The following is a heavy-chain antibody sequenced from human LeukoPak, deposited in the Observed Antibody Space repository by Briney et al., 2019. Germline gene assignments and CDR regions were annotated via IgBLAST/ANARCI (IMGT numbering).Heavy chain of an antibody. CDR3: ARHVDVRGVIGYYYMDV. Sequence: GESLKISCKGSGYSFTSYWIGWVLQLPGKGLEWMGIIYPGDSDTRYSPSFQGQVTISADKSISTAYLQWSSLRASDTAMYYCARHVDVRGVIGYYYMDVWGKGTTVTVSS. V-gene: IGHV5-51*01. D-gene: IGHD3-10*01. CDR2: IYPGDSDT. J-gene: IGHJ6*03. CDR1: GYSFTSYW.